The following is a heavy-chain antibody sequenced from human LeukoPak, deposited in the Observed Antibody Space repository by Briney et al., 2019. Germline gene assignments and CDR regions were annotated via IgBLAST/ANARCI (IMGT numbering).Heavy chain of an antibody. CDR2: MNRNSGNT. V-gene: IGHV1-8*01. J-gene: IGHJ6*03. CDR3: ARGAYYYYYMDV. CDR1: GYTFTSYD. Sequence: GASVKVSCKASGYTFTSYDINWVRQATAQGLAWMGWMNRNSGNTGYAQKFQGRVTMTRNTSISTAYMELSSLRFEGTAVYYCARGAYYYYYMDVWGKGTTVTVSS.